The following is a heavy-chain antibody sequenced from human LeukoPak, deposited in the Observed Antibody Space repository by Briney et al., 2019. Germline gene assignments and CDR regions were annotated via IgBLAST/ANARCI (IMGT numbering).Heavy chain of an antibody. CDR1: GGSISSGSYY. J-gene: IGHJ4*02. Sequence: PSQTLSLTCTVSGGSISSGSYYWSWIRQPAGKGLEWIGRIYTSGSTNYNPSLKSRVTISVDTSKNQFSLKLSSVTAADTAVYYCARDESRGYFYFDYWGQGTLVTVSS. V-gene: IGHV4-61*02. D-gene: IGHD2-15*01. CDR2: IYTSGST. CDR3: ARDESRGYFYFDY.